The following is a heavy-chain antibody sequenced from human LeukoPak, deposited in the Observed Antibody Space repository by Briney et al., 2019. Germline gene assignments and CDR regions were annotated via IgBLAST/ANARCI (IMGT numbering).Heavy chain of an antibody. CDR2: INHSGST. CDR1: GGSFSGYY. D-gene: IGHD3-16*02. V-gene: IGHV4-34*01. J-gene: IGHJ4*02. Sequence: PSETLSLTCAVYGGSFSGYYWSWIRQPPGKGLEWIGEINHSGSTNYNPSLKSRVTISVDTSKNQFSLKLSSVTAADTAVYYCARAPDYDYVWGSYRYIHSGPFDYWGQGTLVTVSS. CDR3: ARAPDYDYVWGSYRYIHSGPFDY.